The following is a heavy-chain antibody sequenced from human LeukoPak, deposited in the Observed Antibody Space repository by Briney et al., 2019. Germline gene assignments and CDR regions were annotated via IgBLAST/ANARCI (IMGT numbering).Heavy chain of an antibody. CDR3: ARILAYCGGDCYRNDAFDI. V-gene: IGHV1-69*06. J-gene: IGHJ3*02. CDR1: GGTFSSYA. Sequence: SVKVSCKASGGTFSSYAISWVRQAPGQGLEWMGGIIPIFGTANYAQKFQGRVTITADKSTSTAYTELSSLRSEDTAVYYCARILAYCGGDCYRNDAFDIWGQGTMVTVSS. D-gene: IGHD2-21*02. CDR2: IIPIFGTA.